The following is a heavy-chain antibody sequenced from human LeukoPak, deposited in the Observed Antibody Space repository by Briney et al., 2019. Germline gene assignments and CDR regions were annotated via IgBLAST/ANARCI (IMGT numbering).Heavy chain of an antibody. D-gene: IGHD1-26*01. J-gene: IGHJ3*02. CDR3: ARGIVGATTSNAFDI. CDR1: GFTFSSYW. V-gene: IGHV3-74*01. Sequence: GGSLRLSCAASGFTFSSYWMHWVRQAPGKGLVWVSRINSDGSSTSYADSVKGRFTISRDNAKNTLYLQMNSLRAEDTAVYYCARGIVGATTSNAFDIWGQGTMVTVSS. CDR2: INSDGSST.